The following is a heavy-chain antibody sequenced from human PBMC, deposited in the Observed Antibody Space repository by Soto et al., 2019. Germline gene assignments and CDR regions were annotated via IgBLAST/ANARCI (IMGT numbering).Heavy chain of an antibody. CDR3: ARHVYDFWSGYLPNFDY. V-gene: IGHV4-39*01. J-gene: IGHJ4*02. Sequence: DTLSLTCTVSGGSISSSSYYLGWIRQPPGKGLEWIGSIYYSGSTYYNPSLKSRVTISVDTSKNQFSLKLSSVTAADTAVYYCARHVYDFWSGYLPNFDYWGQGTLVTVSS. D-gene: IGHD3-3*01. CDR2: IYYSGST. CDR1: GGSISSSSYY.